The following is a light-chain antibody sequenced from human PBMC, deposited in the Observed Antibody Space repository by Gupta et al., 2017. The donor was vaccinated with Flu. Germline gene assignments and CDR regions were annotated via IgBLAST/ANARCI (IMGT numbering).Light chain of an antibody. CDR3: CSYTSASTGV. V-gene: IGLV2-14*01. J-gene: IGLJ3*02. Sequence: SITISCTGTSSDVDAYGFVSWYQQHPGKVPKLIIYEVNKRPSGGSHRFSGSVSGNTASLTISGLQVDDEADYYCCSYTSASTGVFGGGTKVTVL. CDR2: EVN. CDR1: SSDVDAYGF.